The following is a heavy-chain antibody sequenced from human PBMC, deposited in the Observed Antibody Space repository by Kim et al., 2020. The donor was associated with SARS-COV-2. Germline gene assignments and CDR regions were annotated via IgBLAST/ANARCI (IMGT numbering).Heavy chain of an antibody. CDR1: GFTFSSYW. Sequence: GGSLRLSCAASGFTFSSYWMHWVRQAPGKGLVWVSRINSDGSSTSYADSVKGRFTISRDNAKNTLYLQMNSLRAEDTAVYYCARDFSSGENVDTAMVTSAYWGQGTLVTVSS. V-gene: IGHV3-74*01. CDR2: INSDGSST. J-gene: IGHJ4*02. CDR3: ARDFSSGENVDTAMVTSAY. D-gene: IGHD5-18*01.